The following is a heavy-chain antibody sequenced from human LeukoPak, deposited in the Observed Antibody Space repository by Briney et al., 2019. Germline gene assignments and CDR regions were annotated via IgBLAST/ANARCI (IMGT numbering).Heavy chain of an antibody. Sequence: GGSLRLSCAASGFTFSSYNMNWVRQAPGKGLEWVSSITSSSSYIYYADSVKGRFTISRDNAKNSLYLQMDSLRVEVTAEYYCARDPYSGNYGAYYYYYMDVWGKGTTVTVSS. D-gene: IGHD1-26*01. CDR1: GFTFSSYN. V-gene: IGHV3-21*06. CDR3: ARDPYSGNYGAYYYYYMDV. J-gene: IGHJ6*03. CDR2: ITSSSSYI.